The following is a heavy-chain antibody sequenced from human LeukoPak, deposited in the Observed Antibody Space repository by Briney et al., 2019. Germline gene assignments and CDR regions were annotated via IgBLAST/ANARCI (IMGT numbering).Heavy chain of an antibody. CDR2: ISGSGGST. CDR3: ATPYSGSYLPLPPDAFDI. J-gene: IGHJ3*02. D-gene: IGHD1-26*01. Sequence: GGSLRLPCAASGFTFSSYAMSWVRQAPGKGLEGVSAISGSGGSTYYADSVKGRFTISRDNSKNTVYLQMNRLRAEDTAVYYCATPYSGSYLPLPPDAFDIWGQGTMVTVSS. V-gene: IGHV3-23*01. CDR1: GFTFSSYA.